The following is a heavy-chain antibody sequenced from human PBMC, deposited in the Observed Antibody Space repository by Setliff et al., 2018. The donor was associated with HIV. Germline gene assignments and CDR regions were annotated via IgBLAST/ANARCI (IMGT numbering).Heavy chain of an antibody. V-gene: IGHV4-34*01. J-gene: IGHJ4*02. CDR1: GVPLSDYY. D-gene: IGHD2-21*02. Sequence: LSLTCTLNGVPLSDYYWNWIRQPPGKGLEWIVEVNHNGNINYNPSLKSRVTVSVDTSKTQYSLKMISVTAADTAMYYCAISIVGVTSEMYWAQGTLVTVSS. CDR3: AISIVGVTSEMY. CDR2: VNHNGNI.